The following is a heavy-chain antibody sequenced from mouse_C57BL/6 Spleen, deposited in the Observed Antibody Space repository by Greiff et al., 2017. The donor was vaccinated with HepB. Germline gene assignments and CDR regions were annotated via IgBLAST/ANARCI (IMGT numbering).Heavy chain of an antibody. CDR1: GFTFSSYA. CDR2: ISSGGDYI. CDR3: TRAAGRYYFDY. Sequence: EVQVVESGEGLVKPGGSLKLSCAASGFTFSSYAMSWVRQTPEKRLEWVAYISSGGDYIYYADTVKGRFTISRDKSRNTLYLQMSSLKSEDTAMYYCTRAAGRYYFDYWGQGTTLTVSS. D-gene: IGHD3-1*01. V-gene: IGHV5-9-1*02. J-gene: IGHJ2*01.